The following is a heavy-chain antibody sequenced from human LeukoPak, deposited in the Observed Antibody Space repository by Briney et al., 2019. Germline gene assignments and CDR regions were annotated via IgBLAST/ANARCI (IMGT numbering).Heavy chain of an antibody. V-gene: IGHV3-23*01. D-gene: IGHD3-10*01. Sequence: HPGGALRLSCAASGFTLSSYARSWVRQAPGKGLELVSAIRGSGGSTYYADSVKGRFTISRDNSKNTLYLQMNSLRAEDTAVYYCAKDPRITIDPRSYWGQGTLVTVSS. J-gene: IGHJ4*02. CDR3: AKDPRITIDPRSY. CDR2: IRGSGGST. CDR1: GFTLSSYA.